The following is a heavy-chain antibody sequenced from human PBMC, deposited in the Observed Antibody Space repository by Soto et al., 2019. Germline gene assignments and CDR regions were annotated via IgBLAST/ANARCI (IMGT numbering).Heavy chain of an antibody. CDR2: INAGNGNT. CDR3: ARGVCSGCYNSDY. Sequence: QVQLVQSGAEVKKPGASVKVSCRASGYTFTNYAVHWVRQAPGQRLEWMGWINAGNGNTEYSQKFQGRVTITRDSSAGTVYMEVSSLRSEDTAVYFCARGVCSGCYNSDYWGQGTLVTVSS. D-gene: IGHD6-19*01. V-gene: IGHV1-3*01. CDR1: GYTFTNYA. J-gene: IGHJ4*02.